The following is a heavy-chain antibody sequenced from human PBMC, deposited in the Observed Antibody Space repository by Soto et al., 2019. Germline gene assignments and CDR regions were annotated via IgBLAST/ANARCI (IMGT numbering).Heavy chain of an antibody. V-gene: IGHV1-18*01. D-gene: IGHD2-2*01. CDR1: GYTFNTYF. CDR2: ISPHNGNT. CDR3: ARDTSTSFDY. Sequence: HVQLVQSGGELKKPGASVKVSCNTSGYTFNTYFITWVRQAPGQGLEWMGWISPHNGNTNYAEKFQGRVTMTTDTITKTAYMELRNLRCDDTAVYYCARDTSTSFDYWGQGTLVTVSS. J-gene: IGHJ4*02.